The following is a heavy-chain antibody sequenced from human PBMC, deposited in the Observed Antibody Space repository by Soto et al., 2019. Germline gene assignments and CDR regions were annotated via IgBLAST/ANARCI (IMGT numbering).Heavy chain of an antibody. J-gene: IGHJ4*02. CDR3: ARLTRGVYDLDRLLEKFDY. CDR1: GFTLSTNGIG. CDR2: IYWDDDK. D-gene: IGHD5-12*01. V-gene: IGHV2-5*02. Sequence: QITVKESGLTLVKPTQTLTLTCTFSGFTLSTNGIGMGRIRQSPGKALEWLALIYWDDDKRYSPSLRSRLTITQDTSKNQVDLTMTNMDPVDTATYYRARLTRGVYDLDRLLEKFDYWGQGTLVTVSS.